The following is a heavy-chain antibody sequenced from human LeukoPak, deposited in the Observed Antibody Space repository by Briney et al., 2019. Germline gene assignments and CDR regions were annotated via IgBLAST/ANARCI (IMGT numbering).Heavy chain of an antibody. V-gene: IGHV3-7*01. CDR3: ARDLIGYDYGAFDI. CDR1: GFTFSSYW. CDR2: IKEDGSEK. J-gene: IGHJ3*02. Sequence: GGSLRLSCAASGFTFSSYWMSWVRQAPGKGLEWVANIKEDGSEKYYVDSVKGRFTFSRDNSKNTLYLQMNSLRAEDTAVYYCARDLIGYDYGAFDIWGQGTMVTVSS. D-gene: IGHD4-17*01.